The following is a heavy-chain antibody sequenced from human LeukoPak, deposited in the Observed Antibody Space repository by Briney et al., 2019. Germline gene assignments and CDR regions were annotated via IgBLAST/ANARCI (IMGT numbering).Heavy chain of an antibody. V-gene: IGHV3-30*04. Sequence: GRSLRLSCAASGFTFSSYAMRWVRQAPGKGLEWVAVISYDGSNKYYADSAKGRFTISRDNSKNTLYLQMNSLRAEDTAVYYCARDRRGVPAANIDYWGQGTLVTVSS. CDR3: ARDRRGVPAANIDY. CDR1: GFTFSSYA. J-gene: IGHJ4*02. D-gene: IGHD2-2*01. CDR2: ISYDGSNK.